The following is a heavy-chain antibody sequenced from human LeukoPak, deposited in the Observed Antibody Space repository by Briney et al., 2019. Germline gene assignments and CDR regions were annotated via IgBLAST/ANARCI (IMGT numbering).Heavy chain of an antibody. D-gene: IGHD2-15*01. CDR3: TREGCSGGSCYIMDV. J-gene: IGHJ6*03. CDR1: GFTFSSYW. Sequence: PGGSLRLSCAASGFTFSSYWMSWVRQAPGKGLEWVANIKQDGSEKYYVDSVKGRFTISRDNAKNSLYLQMNSLRAEDTAVYYCTREGCSGGSCYIMDVWGKGTTVTVSS. V-gene: IGHV3-7*01. CDR2: IKQDGSEK.